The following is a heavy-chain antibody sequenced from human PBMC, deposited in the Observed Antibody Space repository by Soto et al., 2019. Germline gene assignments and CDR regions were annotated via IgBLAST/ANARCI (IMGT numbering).Heavy chain of an antibody. V-gene: IGHV3-15*07. CDR3: TTDLDRIQLWSEGDY. CDR2: IKSKTDGGTT. Sequence: GGSLRLSCAASGFTFSNAWMNWVRQAPGKGLEWVGRIKSKTDGGTTDYAAPVKGRFTISRDDSKNTLYLQMNSLKTEDTAVYYCTTDLDRIQLWSEGDYWGQGTLVTVSS. D-gene: IGHD5-18*01. J-gene: IGHJ4*02. CDR1: GFTFSNAW.